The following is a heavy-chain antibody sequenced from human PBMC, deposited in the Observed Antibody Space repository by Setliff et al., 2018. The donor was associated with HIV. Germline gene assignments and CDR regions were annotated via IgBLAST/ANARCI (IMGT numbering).Heavy chain of an antibody. V-gene: IGHV4-59*12. Sequence: SETLSLTCTVSGGSMSSYYWSWIRQPPGKGLEWIGSIYYTGSTNYNPSLKSRVTISVGTSKNQFSLRLTSVTAADTAVYYCARERSRGYTDPPRFDYWGQGTLVTVSS. D-gene: IGHD5-18*01. CDR2: IYYTGST. J-gene: IGHJ4*02. CDR1: GGSMSSYY. CDR3: ARERSRGYTDPPRFDY.